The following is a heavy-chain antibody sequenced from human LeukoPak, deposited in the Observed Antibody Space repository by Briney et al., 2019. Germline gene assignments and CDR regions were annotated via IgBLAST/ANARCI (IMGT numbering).Heavy chain of an antibody. CDR2: ISSSGSTI. CDR3: ARDRSSTGRNWFDP. CDR1: GFTFSSYE. V-gene: IGHV3-48*03. Sequence: PGGSLRLSCAASGFTFSSYEMNWVRQAPGKGLEWVSYISSSGSTIYYADSVKGRFTISRDNAKNSLYLQMNSLRAEDTAVYYCARDRSSTGRNWFDPWGQGTLVTVSS. D-gene: IGHD6-13*01. J-gene: IGHJ5*02.